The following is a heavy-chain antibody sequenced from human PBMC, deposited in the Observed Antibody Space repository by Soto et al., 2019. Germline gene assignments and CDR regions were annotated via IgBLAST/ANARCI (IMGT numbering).Heavy chain of an antibody. CDR1: GGSIRGADYF. J-gene: IGHJ3*01. V-gene: IGHV4-31*03. CDR3: AREGKEISTHGGGNALDL. D-gene: IGHD3-16*01. Sequence: QVQLQESGPGLVKPSQTLSLTCTVSGGSIRGADYFWSWIRQHPGKGLEWIGYIYASGSTYTNPSLKSRVTIAGDTSQNQFSMNLTSVTAAATAVYYCAREGKEISTHGGGNALDLWGQGTKVSVSS. CDR2: IYASGST.